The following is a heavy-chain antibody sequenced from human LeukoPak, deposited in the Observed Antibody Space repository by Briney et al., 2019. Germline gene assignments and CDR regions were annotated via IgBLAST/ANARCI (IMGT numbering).Heavy chain of an antibody. CDR3: ARAALNLQPSGRYYYYYMDV. Sequence: SVKVSCKASGGTFSSYAISWVRQAPGQGLEWMGGIIPIFGTANYAQKFQGRVTITADESTSTAYMELSSLRSEDTAVYYCARAALNLQPSGRYYYYYMDVWGKGTTVTVSS. CDR1: GGTFSSYA. D-gene: IGHD2-2*01. J-gene: IGHJ6*03. CDR2: IIPIFGTA. V-gene: IGHV1-69*13.